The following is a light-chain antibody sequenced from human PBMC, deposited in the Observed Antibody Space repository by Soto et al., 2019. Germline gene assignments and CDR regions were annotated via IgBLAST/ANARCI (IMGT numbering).Light chain of an antibody. J-gene: IGLJ3*02. V-gene: IGLV4-69*01. CDR1: SGHSTYA. Sequence: QPVLTQSPSASASLGASVKLTCTLSSGHSTYAIPWHQQQPETGPRFLMKVDSDGSHTKGDGIPDRFSGSSSGAERYLTISTLQSEDEADYYCQTWGAGIAFGGGTKLTVL. CDR2: VDSDGSH. CDR3: QTWGAGIA.